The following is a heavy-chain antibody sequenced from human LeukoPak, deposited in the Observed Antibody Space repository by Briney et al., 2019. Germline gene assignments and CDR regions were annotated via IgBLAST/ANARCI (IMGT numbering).Heavy chain of an antibody. V-gene: IGHV3-23*01. CDR2: LSGSGGST. CDR3: AKSGVRTTPDDAFDI. Sequence: GGTLRLSCAASGFTFCSYAMSSVRQAPRKGLEWVSALSGSGGSTYYADSVKGRFTTSRDNSKNTLYLQMNSLRAEDTAVYYCAKSGVRTTPDDAFDIWGQGTMVTVSS. CDR1: GFTFCSYA. D-gene: IGHD1-7*01. J-gene: IGHJ3*02.